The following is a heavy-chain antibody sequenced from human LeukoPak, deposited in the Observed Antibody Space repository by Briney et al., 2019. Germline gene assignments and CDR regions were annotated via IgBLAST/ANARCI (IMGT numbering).Heavy chain of an antibody. CDR3: ARDLWGLRFTRFDY. D-gene: IGHD1-26*01. V-gene: IGHV4-39*02. CDR2: IYYSGNT. CDR1: GVSISSSNSY. Sequence: SETLSLTCTVSGVSISSSNSYWGWIRQPPGKGLEWIGSIYYSGNTYYNASLKSQVSISIDTSKNQFSLRLTSVTAADTAVYYCARDLWGLRFTRFDYWGQGTLVTVSS. J-gene: IGHJ4*02.